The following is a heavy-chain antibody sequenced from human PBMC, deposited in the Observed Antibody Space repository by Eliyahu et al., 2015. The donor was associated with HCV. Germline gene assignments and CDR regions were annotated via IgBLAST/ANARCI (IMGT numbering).Heavy chain of an antibody. CDR1: GXPFXSYA. CDR3: AKDVGPMITAGDWFDP. V-gene: IGHV3-23*01. CDR2: ISGSGGST. D-gene: IGHD3-22*01. J-gene: IGHJ5*02. Sequence: EVQLLESGGGLVQPGGSLXLSCXASGXPFXSYAMSWVRRAPGKGLEWVSAISGSGGSTYYADSVKGRFTISRDNSKNTLYLQMNSLRAEDTAVYYCAKDVGPMITAGDWFDPWGQGTLVTVSS.